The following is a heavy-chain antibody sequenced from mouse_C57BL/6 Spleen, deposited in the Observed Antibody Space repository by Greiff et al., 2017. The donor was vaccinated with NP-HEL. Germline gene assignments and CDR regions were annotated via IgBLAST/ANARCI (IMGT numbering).Heavy chain of an antibody. V-gene: IGHV1-69*01. J-gene: IGHJ2*01. CDR2: IDPSDSYT. CDR3: AITGTEGYFDY. CDR1: GYTFTSYW. Sequence: QVQLQQPGAELVMPGASVKLSCKASGYTFTSYWMHWVKQRPGQGLEWIGEIDPSDSYTNYNQKFKGKSTLTVDKSSSTAYMQLSSLTSEDSAVYYCAITGTEGYFDYWGQGTTLTVSS. D-gene: IGHD4-1*01.